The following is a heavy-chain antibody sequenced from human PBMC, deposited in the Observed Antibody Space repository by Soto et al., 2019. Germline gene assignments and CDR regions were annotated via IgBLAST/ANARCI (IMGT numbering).Heavy chain of an antibody. V-gene: IGHV4-31*03. CDR3: ARVPGGNRLDAFDI. CDR2: IYYSGST. Sequence: PSETLSLTCTVSGGSISSGGYYWSWIRQHPGKGLEWIGYIYYSGSTYYNPSLKSRVTISVDTSKNQFSLKLSSVTAADTAVYYCARVPGGNRLDAFDIWGQGTMVTVSS. CDR1: GGSISSGGYY. D-gene: IGHD3-16*01. J-gene: IGHJ3*02.